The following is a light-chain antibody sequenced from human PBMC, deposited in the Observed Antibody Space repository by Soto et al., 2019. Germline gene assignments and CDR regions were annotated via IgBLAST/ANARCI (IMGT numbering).Light chain of an antibody. J-gene: IGKJ1*01. Sequence: DIQMTQSPSSLSASVGDRVIITCRASQSISNYLNWYQQKPGKAPNLLIYDASSLKSGVPSRFSGSGSGTDFTLTISSLQPEDFATYYCQQSFITPRTFGPGTQVDIK. CDR2: DAS. CDR3: QQSFITPRT. V-gene: IGKV1-39*01. CDR1: QSISNY.